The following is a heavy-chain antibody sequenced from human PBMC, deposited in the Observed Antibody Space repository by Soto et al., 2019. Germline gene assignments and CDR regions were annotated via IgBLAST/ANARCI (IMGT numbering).Heavy chain of an antibody. Sequence: GGSLRLSCAASGFTFSSYAMHWVRQAPGKGLEWVAVISYDGSNKYYADSVKGRFTISRDNSKNTLYLQMNSLRAEDTAVYYCARAQRSSWPDAFDSSGQATMVPVAS. CDR1: GFTFSSYA. D-gene: IGHD6-13*01. CDR2: ISYDGSNK. CDR3: ARAQRSSWPDAFDS. J-gene: IGHJ3*02. V-gene: IGHV3-30-3*01.